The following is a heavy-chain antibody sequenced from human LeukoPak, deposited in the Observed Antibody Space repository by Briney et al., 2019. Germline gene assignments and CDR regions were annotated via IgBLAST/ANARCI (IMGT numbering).Heavy chain of an antibody. Sequence: SETLSLTCTVSGGSISSGPYYWNWIRQPAGKGLEWIGRFYSSGNTNYNPSLESRVTIFEDTSKNQFSLMLTSVTAADTAVYYCARQISDYYYCYMDVWGKGTTVTVSS. V-gene: IGHV4-61*02. CDR2: FYSSGNT. CDR3: ARQISDYYYCYMDV. D-gene: IGHD2-15*01. CDR1: GGSISSGPYY. J-gene: IGHJ6*03.